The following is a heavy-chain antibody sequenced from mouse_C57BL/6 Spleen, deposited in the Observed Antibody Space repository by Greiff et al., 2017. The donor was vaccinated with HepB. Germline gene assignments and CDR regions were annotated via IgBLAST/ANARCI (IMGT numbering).Heavy chain of an antibody. CDR3: ARDGLTGTKAWFAY. D-gene: IGHD4-1*01. CDR2: ISDGGSYT. CDR1: GFTFSSYA. J-gene: IGHJ3*01. V-gene: IGHV5-4*01. Sequence: EVMLVESGGGLVKPGGSLKLSCAASGFTFSSYAMSWVRQTPEKRLEWVATISDGGSYTYYPDNVKGRFTISRDNAKNNLYLQMSHLKSEDTAMYYCARDGLTGTKAWFAYWGQGTLVTVSA.